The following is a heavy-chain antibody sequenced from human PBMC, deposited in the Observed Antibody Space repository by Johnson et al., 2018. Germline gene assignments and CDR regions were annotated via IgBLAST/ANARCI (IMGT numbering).Heavy chain of an antibody. D-gene: IGHD2-15*01. CDR1: GFTFSSYA. CDR3: TRDGAYCSGGSCRYYYYMDV. J-gene: IGHJ6*03. CDR2: IRSKAYGGTT. V-gene: IGHV3-49*03. Sequence: VQLVQSGGGLVQPGRSLRLSCAASGFTFSSYAMSWFRQAPGKGLEWVGFIRSKAYGGTTEYAASVKGRFTISRDDSKSIAYLQMNSLKTEDTAVYYCTRDGAYCSGGSCRYYYYMDVWGKGTTVTVSS.